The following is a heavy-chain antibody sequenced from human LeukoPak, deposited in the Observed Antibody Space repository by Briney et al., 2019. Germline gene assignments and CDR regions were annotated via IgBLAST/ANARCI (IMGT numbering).Heavy chain of an antibody. CDR1: GGSISSGSYY. Sequence: SETLPLTCTVSGGSISSGSYYWSWIRQPAGKGLEWIGRIYTSGSTNYNPSLKSRVTISVDTSKNQFSLKLSSVTAADTAVYYCAVRHSSGYYYVLDYWGQGTLVTVSS. V-gene: IGHV4-61*02. D-gene: IGHD3-22*01. CDR3: AVRHSSGYYYVLDY. J-gene: IGHJ4*02. CDR2: IYTSGST.